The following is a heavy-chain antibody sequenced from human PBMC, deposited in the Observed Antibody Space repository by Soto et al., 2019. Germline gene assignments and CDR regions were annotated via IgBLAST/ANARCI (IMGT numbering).Heavy chain of an antibody. CDR3: AREAEYYYDSSGYWDWYFDL. CDR2: IYYSGTT. D-gene: IGHD3-22*01. V-gene: IGHV4-39*02. Sequence: PSETLSLTCTVSGGSISSSSYYWGWIRQPPGKGLEWIGSIYYSGTTYYNPSLKSRVTIPVDTSKNQLSLKLSSVTAADTAVYYCAREAEYYYDSSGYWDWYFDLWGRGNLVTVS. J-gene: IGHJ2*01. CDR1: GGSISSSSYY.